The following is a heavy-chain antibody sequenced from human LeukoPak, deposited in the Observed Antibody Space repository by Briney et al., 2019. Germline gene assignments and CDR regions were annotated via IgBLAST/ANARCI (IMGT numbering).Heavy chain of an antibody. D-gene: IGHD1-26*01. Sequence: ASVKVSCKVSGYTLTELSMHWVRQAPGKGLEWIGGFDPEDGETIYAQKFQGRVTMTEDTPTDTAYMELSSLRSEDTAVYYCATARGWELRLDYWGQGTLVTVSS. CDR1: GYTLTELS. J-gene: IGHJ4*02. V-gene: IGHV1-24*01. CDR3: ATARGWELRLDY. CDR2: FDPEDGET.